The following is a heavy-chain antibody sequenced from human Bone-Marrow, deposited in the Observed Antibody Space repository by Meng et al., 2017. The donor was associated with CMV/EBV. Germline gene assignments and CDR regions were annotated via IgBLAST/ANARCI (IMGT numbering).Heavy chain of an antibody. J-gene: IGHJ3*02. Sequence: GESLKISCKGSGYSFTSYWIGWVRQMPGKGLEWMGIIYPGDSDTRYSPSFQGQVTISADKSISTAYLQWSSLKASDTAMYYCASPIAARPQIGSRANVAFDIWGQGTMVTVSS. CDR1: GYSFTSYW. D-gene: IGHD6-6*01. V-gene: IGHV5-51*01. CDR3: ASPIAARPQIGSRANVAFDI. CDR2: IYPGDSDT.